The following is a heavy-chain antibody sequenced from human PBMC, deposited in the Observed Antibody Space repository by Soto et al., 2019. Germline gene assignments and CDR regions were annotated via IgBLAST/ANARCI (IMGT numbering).Heavy chain of an antibody. J-gene: IGHJ5*02. CDR2: IYYIGST. CDR3: ARSVFP. Sequence: QVQLQESGPGLVKPSQTLSLTCTVSGGSISSGGYYWNWIRQHPGKGLEWIGYIYYIGSTYYNPSLKGRVTIPLDTSTNQFSLKLSSVTAAATAVYYCARSVFPWVQGTLVTVSS. V-gene: IGHV4-31*03. CDR1: GGSISSGGYY.